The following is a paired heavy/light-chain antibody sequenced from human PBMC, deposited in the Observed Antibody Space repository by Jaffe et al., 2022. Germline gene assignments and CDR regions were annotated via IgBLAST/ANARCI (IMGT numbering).Light chain of an antibody. Sequence: DIVMTQSPDSLAVSLGERATINCKSSQSVLYSSNNKNYLAWYQQKPGQPPKLLIFWASTRESGVPDRFSGSGSGTDFTLTISSLQAEDVAVYYCQQYYSTPQTFGQGTKVEIK. CDR3: QQYYSTPQT. J-gene: IGKJ1*01. CDR1: QSVLYSSNNKNY. CDR2: WAS. V-gene: IGKV4-1*01.
Heavy chain of an antibody. D-gene: IGHD5-18*01. CDR3: ARVRRSYSRPDAFDI. V-gene: IGHV4-59*01. CDR1: GGSIGSYY. J-gene: IGHJ3*02. CDR2: IDNSGST. Sequence: QVQLQESGPGLVKPSETLSLTCSVSGGSIGSYYWSWIRQPPGKRLEWIAYIDNSGSTNYNPSLKSRVTISLDTSKNQFSLKLRSVTAADTAVYYCARVRRSYSRPDAFDIWGQGTMVTVSS.